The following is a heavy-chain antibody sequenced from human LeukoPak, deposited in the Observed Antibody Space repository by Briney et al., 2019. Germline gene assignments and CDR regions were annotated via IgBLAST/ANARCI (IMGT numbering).Heavy chain of an antibody. CDR2: GGSGGST. CDR3: AKMRGQYYHSYYMDV. Sequence: GGSLRLSCAASGFIFSSYAMSWVRQAPGKGLEWVSYGGSGGSTYYAASVKGRFTVSRDNSKSTLCVQMNNLTAEDTAVYYCAKMRGQYYHSYYMDVWGKGTTVTVSS. CDR1: GFIFSSYA. J-gene: IGHJ6*03. V-gene: IGHV3-23*01.